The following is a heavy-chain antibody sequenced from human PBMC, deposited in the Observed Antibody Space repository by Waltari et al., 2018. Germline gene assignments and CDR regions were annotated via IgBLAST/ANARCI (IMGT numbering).Heavy chain of an antibody. J-gene: IGHJ4*02. D-gene: IGHD3-3*01. CDR1: GFTFSSYA. CDR2: ISGSGGST. CDR3: WGIFDYDFWSLGDY. V-gene: IGHV3-23*04. Sequence: EVQLVESGGGLVQPGGSLRLSCAASGFTFSSYAMSWVRQAPGKGLEWVSAISGSGGSTYYADSVKGWFTISRDNSKNTLYLQMNSLRAEDTAVYYCWGIFDYDFWSLGDYWGQGTLVTVSS.